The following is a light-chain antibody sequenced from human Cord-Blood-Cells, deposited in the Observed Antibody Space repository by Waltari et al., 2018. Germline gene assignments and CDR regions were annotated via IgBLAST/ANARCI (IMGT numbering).Light chain of an antibody. CDR1: SSDVGGCNY. Sequence: QSALTQPRSVSGSPGQSVSIPCTGASSDVGGCNYVSWYQQHPGKAPKLMIYDVSKRPSGVPDLFSGSKSGNTASLTISGLQAEDEADYYCCSYAGSYVVFGGGTKLTVL. CDR2: DVS. J-gene: IGLJ2*01. V-gene: IGLV2-11*01. CDR3: CSYAGSYVV.